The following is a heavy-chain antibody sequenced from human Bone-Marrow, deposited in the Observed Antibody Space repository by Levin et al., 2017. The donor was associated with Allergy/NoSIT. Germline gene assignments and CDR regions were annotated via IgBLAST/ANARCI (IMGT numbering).Heavy chain of an antibody. CDR3: ARGAIYYDILTGYSHDAFDI. V-gene: IGHV4-4*02. D-gene: IGHD3-9*01. CDR2: IYHSGST. Sequence: GSLRLSCAVSGGSISSSNWWSWVRQPPGKGLEWIGEIYHSGSTNYNPSLKSRVTISVDKSKNQFSLKLSSVTAADTAVYYCARGAIYYDILTGYSHDAFDIWGQGTMVTVSS. CDR1: GGSISSSNW. J-gene: IGHJ3*02.